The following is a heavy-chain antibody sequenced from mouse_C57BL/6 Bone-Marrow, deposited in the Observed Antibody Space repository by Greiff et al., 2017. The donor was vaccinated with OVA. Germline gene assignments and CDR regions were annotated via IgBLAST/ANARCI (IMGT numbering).Heavy chain of an antibody. CDR1: GFSLTSYG. D-gene: IGHD2-3*01. V-gene: IGHV2-2*01. J-gene: IGHJ3*01. CDR2: IWSGGST. Sequence: VQLQQSGPGLVQPSQSLSITCTVSGFSLTSYGVHWVRQSPGKGLEWLGVIWSGGSTDYNAAFISRLSISKDNSKSQVFFKMNSLQADDTAIYYCARNWGLLWFAYWGQGTLVTVSA. CDR3: ARNWGLLWFAY.